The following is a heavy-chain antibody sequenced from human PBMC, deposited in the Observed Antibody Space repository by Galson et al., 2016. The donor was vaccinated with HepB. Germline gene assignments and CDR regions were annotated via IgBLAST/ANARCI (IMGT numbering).Heavy chain of an antibody. CDR1: GYNFINSW. Sequence: QSGAEVKKPGESLKISCKGSGYNFINSWIGWVRQMPGKGLEWMGVIYPGDSDIRYSPSFQGQVTISTDNSISTAYLQWSSLKASDTAIYFCARRQWQRTGTFDVWGPGTMVAVSS. D-gene: IGHD6-19*01. CDR2: IYPGDSDI. CDR3: ARRQWQRTGTFDV. J-gene: IGHJ3*01. V-gene: IGHV5-51*01.